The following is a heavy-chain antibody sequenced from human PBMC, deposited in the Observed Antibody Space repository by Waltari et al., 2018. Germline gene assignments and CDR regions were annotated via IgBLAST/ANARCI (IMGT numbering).Heavy chain of an antibody. CDR2: IRYDGSNK. Sequence: QVQLVESGGGVVQPGGSLRLSCAASGFPFSSYGMPWVRPAPGKGRGWVAFIRYDGSNKYYADSVKGRFTISRDNSKNTLYLQMNSLRAEDTAVYYCAKDLPPWPSLYYYYYYGMDVWGQGTTVTVSS. J-gene: IGHJ6*02. CDR1: GFPFSSYG. V-gene: IGHV3-30*02. CDR3: AKDLPPWPSLYYYYYYGMDV.